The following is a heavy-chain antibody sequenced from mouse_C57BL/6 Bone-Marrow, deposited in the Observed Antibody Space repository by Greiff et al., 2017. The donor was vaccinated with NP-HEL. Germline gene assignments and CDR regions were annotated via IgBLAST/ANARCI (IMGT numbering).Heavy chain of an antibody. Sequence: QVQLQQSGHGLVQPSQSLSITCTVSGFSLTSYGVHWVRQTPGKGLEWLGVIWSGESTDYNAACMSRLRITKDNSKGQVFFKRNRLQADEAAIYSTDKGLCGSSASDWGKGTLVTVSA. J-gene: IGHJ3*01. D-gene: IGHD1-1*01. V-gene: IGHV2-5*01. CDR2: IWSGEST. CDR1: GFSLTSYG. CDR3: DKGLCGSSASD.